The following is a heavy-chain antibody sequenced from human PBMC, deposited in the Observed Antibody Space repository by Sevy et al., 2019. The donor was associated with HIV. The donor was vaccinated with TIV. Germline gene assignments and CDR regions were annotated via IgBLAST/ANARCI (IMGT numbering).Heavy chain of an antibody. J-gene: IGHJ5*02. CDR1: GGSISSGGYS. Sequence: SETLSLTCAVSGGSISSGGYSWSWIRQPPGKGLEGIGYIYHSGSTYYNPSLKSRVTISVDRSKNQFSVKLGSLTAADTAVYCCARVRTPRLNWFDPWGQGTLVTVSS. CDR2: IYHSGST. V-gene: IGHV4-30-2*01. D-gene: IGHD2-21*02. CDR3: ARVRTPRLNWFDP.